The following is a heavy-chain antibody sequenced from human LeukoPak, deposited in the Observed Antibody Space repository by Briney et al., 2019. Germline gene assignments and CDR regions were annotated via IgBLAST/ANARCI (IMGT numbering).Heavy chain of an antibody. J-gene: IGHJ4*02. D-gene: IGHD1-26*01. CDR3: ARVSVGATTKGYYFDY. Sequence: PSETLSLTCSVSGGSISSHYWTWVRQSAGKGLEWIGEINHSGSTNYNPSLKSRVTISVDTSKNQFSLKLSSVTAADTAVYYCARVSVGATTKGYYFDYWGQGTLVTVSS. V-gene: IGHV4-34*01. CDR2: INHSGST. CDR1: GGSISSHY.